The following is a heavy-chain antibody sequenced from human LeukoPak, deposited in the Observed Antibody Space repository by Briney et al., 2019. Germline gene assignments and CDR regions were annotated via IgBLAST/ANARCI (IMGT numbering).Heavy chain of an antibody. CDR3: AGDSSGLWADAFDI. D-gene: IGHD6-19*01. CDR1: GGTFSSYA. Sequence: VASVKVSCKASGGTFSSYAISWVRQAPGQGLEWMGGIIPIFGTANYAQKFQGRVTITADESTSTAYMELSSLRSEDTAVYYCAGDSSGLWADAFDIWGQGTMVTVSS. CDR2: IIPIFGTA. V-gene: IGHV1-69*13. J-gene: IGHJ3*02.